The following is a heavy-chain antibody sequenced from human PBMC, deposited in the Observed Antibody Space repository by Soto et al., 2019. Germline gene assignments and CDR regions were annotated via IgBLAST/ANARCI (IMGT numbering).Heavy chain of an antibody. Sequence: QITLKESGPTLVKPTQTLTLTCTFSGFSLSTRGVAVGWFRQPPGKALEWLALIYWDEDKWYSPSLKSRLTITDDTSKYQVVLTMTNIDPVDTATYYCAHRPRGYAYYFDYWGQGTLVTVSS. CDR3: AHRPRGYAYYFDY. CDR2: IYWDEDK. J-gene: IGHJ4*02. V-gene: IGHV2-5*02. CDR1: GFSLSTRGVA. D-gene: IGHD5-12*01.